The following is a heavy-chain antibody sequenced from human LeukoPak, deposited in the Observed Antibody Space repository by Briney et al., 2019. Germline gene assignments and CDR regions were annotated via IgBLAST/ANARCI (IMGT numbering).Heavy chain of an antibody. D-gene: IGHD6-13*01. J-gene: IGHJ5*02. Sequence: SETLSLTCTVSGGSISSSYWGWIRQPPGKGLEWIGSIFYTASTYYNPSLKSRVTISVDTSKNQFSLKLSSVTAADTAMYYCASSSSWIWFDPWGQGTLVTVSS. CDR1: GGSISSSY. CDR2: IFYTAST. CDR3: ASSSSWIWFDP. V-gene: IGHV4-39*07.